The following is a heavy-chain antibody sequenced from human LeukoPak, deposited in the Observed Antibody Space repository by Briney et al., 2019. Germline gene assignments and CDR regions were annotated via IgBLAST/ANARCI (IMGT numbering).Heavy chain of an antibody. CDR3: ATDRLYRGYSYGFDY. CDR2: ISYSGST. Sequence: TSETLSLTCTVSGGSVSSGSYYWSWIRQPPGKGLEWIGYISYSGSTNYNPSLKSRLTMSVDRSKNQFSLKLSSVTAADTAVYYCATDRLYRGYSYGFDYWGQGALVTVSS. J-gene: IGHJ4*02. CDR1: GGSVSSGSYY. V-gene: IGHV4-61*01. D-gene: IGHD5-18*01.